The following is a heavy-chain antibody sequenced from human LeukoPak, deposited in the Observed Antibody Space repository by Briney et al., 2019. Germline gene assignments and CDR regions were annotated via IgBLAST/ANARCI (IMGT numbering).Heavy chain of an antibody. CDR1: GFTFNKAW. V-gene: IGHV3-15*01. J-gene: IGHJ3*02. CDR2: IKSKTSGGTA. D-gene: IGHD3-9*01. Sequence: PGGSLRLSCAGSGFTFNKAWMSWVRQAPGKGLEWVGRIKSKTSGGTADYAAPVKGRFGISRDDSKSTLYLQMNSLKTDDTAVYYCTTGLFSFDSDAFVIWGQGTMGTVSS. CDR3: TTGLFSFDSDAFVI.